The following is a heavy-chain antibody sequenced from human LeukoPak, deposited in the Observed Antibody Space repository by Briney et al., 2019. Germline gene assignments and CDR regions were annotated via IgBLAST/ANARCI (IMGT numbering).Heavy chain of an antibody. CDR2: MNPNSGNT. D-gene: IGHD3-3*01. J-gene: IGHJ4*02. Sequence: ASVKVSCKASGYTFTSYDINWVRQATGQGLEWMGWMNPNSGNTGYAQKFQGRVTMTRNTSISTAYMELSSLRSEDTAVYYCARKKPGYYDFWSGCSVDFDYWGQGTLVTVSS. CDR3: ARKKPGYYDFWSGCSVDFDY. CDR1: GYTFTSYD. V-gene: IGHV1-8*01.